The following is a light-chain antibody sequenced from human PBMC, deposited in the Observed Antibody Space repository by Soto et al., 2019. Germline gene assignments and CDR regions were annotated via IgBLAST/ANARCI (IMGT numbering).Light chain of an antibody. Sequence: QSALTQPASVSGSPGQSITISCTGTSSDVGSSDYVSWYQQHPGKAPKVMIYEVSDRPSGVSDRFSGSKSGNTASLTISGLQAEDEADYYCSSYTTSGSYVVFGGGTKVTVL. CDR2: EVS. CDR3: SSYTTSGSYVV. J-gene: IGLJ2*01. CDR1: SSDVGSSDY. V-gene: IGLV2-14*01.